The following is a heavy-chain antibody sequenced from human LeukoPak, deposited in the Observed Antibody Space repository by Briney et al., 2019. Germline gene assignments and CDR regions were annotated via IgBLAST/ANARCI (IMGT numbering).Heavy chain of an antibody. CDR1: GYIFTSYG. CDR2: ISAYNGNT. D-gene: IGHD1-20*01. J-gene: IGHJ4*02. CDR3: ARDHVYNWNGYFDC. V-gene: IGHV1-18*01. Sequence: ASAKVSCKTSGYIFTSYGISWVRQAPGQGLEWMGWISAYNGNTNYAQKIQGRVTMTTDTSTSTAYMELRSLRSDDTAVYYCARDHVYNWNGYFDCWGQGTLVTVSS.